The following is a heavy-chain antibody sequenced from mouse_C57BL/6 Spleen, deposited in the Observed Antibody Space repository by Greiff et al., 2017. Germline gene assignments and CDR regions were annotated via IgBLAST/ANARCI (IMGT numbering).Heavy chain of an antibody. V-gene: IGHV1-80*01. J-gene: IGHJ1*03. CDR1: GYAFSSYW. CDR2: IYPGDGDT. D-gene: IGHD6-1*01. CDR3: ARCSNYWYFDV. Sequence: QVHVKQSGAELVKPGASVKISCKASGYAFSSYWMNWVKQRPGKGLEWIGQIYPGDGDTNYNGKFKGKATLTADKSSSTAYMQLSSLTSEDSAVYFCARCSNYWYFDVWGTGTTVTVSS.